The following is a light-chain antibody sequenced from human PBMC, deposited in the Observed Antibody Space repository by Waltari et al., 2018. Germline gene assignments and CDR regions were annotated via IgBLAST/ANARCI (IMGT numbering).Light chain of an antibody. V-gene: IGLV2-11*01. CDR2: DVH. CDR3: CSYAFNYNWL. Sequence: QSVLTQSRSVSGSLGQSVTLPCTGTNSHIGRFTYVTWYQQHPGKAPNPLIFDVHKRPSGVPVRFPRSKSGNTASLTISGLQPEDEAEYYCCSYAFNYNWLCGGGTKLTVL. CDR1: NSHIGRFTY. J-gene: IGLJ3*02.